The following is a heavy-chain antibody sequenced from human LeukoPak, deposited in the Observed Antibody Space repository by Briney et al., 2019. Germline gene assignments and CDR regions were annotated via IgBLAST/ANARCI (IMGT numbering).Heavy chain of an antibody. D-gene: IGHD6-19*01. CDR2: IHSSGST. CDR1: GVSVNTFY. J-gene: IGHJ3*02. V-gene: IGHV4-4*07. Sequence: PSETLSLTCAVSGVSVNTFYWNWIRQPAGKGLQWMGRIHSSGSTNYNPSLQSHFVMSLETAKNQFSLHLSSVTAADTAVYYCARCMSLSGWYLVHRFPAFDIWGQGTMVTVSS. CDR3: ARCMSLSGWYLVHRFPAFDI.